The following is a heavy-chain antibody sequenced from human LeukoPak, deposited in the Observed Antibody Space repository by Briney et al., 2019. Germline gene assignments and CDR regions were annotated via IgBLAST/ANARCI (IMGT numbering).Heavy chain of an antibody. V-gene: IGHV1-18*01. CDR3: ARATTSGWYVDLDY. Sequence: ASVKVSCKASGYTFTSYGISWVRQAPGQGLEWMGWISAYNGNTNYAQKLQGRVTMTRDTSISTAYMELSRLRSDDTAVYYCARATTSGWYVDLDYWGQGTLVTVSS. J-gene: IGHJ4*02. CDR2: ISAYNGNT. D-gene: IGHD6-19*01. CDR1: GYTFTSYG.